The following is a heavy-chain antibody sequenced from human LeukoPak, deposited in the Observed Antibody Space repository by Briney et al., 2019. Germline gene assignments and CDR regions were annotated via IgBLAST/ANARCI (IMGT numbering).Heavy chain of an antibody. J-gene: IGHJ4*02. CDR1: GFTFSNYG. CDR2: ISGSGGST. CDR3: ATYGQVLLPLES. V-gene: IGHV3-23*01. D-gene: IGHD2-8*02. Sequence: GGTLRLSCEAAGFTFSNYGMSWVRQAPGKGLEWVSAISGSGGSTYYADSVKGRFTISRDNSKNTLYLQMNSLRAEDTAVYYCATYGQVLLPLESWGQGSLVTVSS.